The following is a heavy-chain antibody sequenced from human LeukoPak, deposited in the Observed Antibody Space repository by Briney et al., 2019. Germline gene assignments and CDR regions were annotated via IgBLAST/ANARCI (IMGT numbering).Heavy chain of an antibody. J-gene: IGHJ4*02. D-gene: IGHD3-22*01. V-gene: IGHV1-69*05. CDR3: ARSALVGYYDSSGYGFDY. CDR1: GGTFSSYA. CDR2: IIPIFGTA. Sequence: SVKVSCKASGGTFSSYAISWVRQAPGQGLEWMGGIIPIFGTANYAQKFQGRVTITTDDSTSTAYMELSSLRSEDTAVYYCARSALVGYYDSSGYGFDYWGQGTLVTVSS.